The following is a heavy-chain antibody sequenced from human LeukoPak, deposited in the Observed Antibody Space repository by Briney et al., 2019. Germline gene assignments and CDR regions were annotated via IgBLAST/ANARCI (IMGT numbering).Heavy chain of an antibody. D-gene: IGHD3-22*01. Sequence: PGGSLRLSCAASGFTFSSYAMSWVRQAPGKGLEWVSSISSSYTYIYYGDSVKGRYTISRDNARNSLYLQMNNLRADDTAVYYCARDRSEGHDSSGPLDAFDVWGQGTLVTVSS. J-gene: IGHJ3*01. CDR2: ISSSYTYI. V-gene: IGHV3-21*01. CDR3: ARDRSEGHDSSGPLDAFDV. CDR1: GFTFSSYA.